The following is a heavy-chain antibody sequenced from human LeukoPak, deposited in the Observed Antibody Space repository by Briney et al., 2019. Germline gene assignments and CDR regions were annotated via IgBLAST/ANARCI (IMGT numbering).Heavy chain of an antibody. J-gene: IGHJ3*02. D-gene: IGHD2-21*01. CDR2: ISSSGSII. CDR3: LTIVETDLDAFDI. V-gene: IGHV3-11*04. Sequence: GGSLRLSCAASGFTFSDYYMSWIRQAPGKGLEWVSYISSSGSIIYYADSVKGRFTISRDNAKNSMYLQMNSLRAEDTAVYYCLTIVETDLDAFDIWGQGTKVTVSS. CDR1: GFTFSDYY.